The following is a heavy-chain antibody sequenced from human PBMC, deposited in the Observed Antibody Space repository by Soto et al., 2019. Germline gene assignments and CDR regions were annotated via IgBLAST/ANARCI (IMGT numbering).Heavy chain of an antibody. D-gene: IGHD6-13*01. Sequence: VQLQESGPGLVKPSETLSLTCTVSGGSISGYYWSWIRQSPGKGLEWIGYIHYSGSTNYNPSLKSRVTISVDTSKNQLSLKLSSVTAADTAVYYCARGSAAGTKSPFDYWGQGTLVTVS. J-gene: IGHJ4*02. CDR1: GGSISGYY. CDR3: ARGSAAGTKSPFDY. V-gene: IGHV4-59*01. CDR2: IHYSGST.